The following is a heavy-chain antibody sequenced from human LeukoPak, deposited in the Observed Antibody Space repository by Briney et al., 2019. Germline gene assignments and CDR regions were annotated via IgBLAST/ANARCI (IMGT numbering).Heavy chain of an antibody. CDR2: IYYSGST. J-gene: IGHJ5*02. D-gene: IGHD3-10*01. V-gene: IGHV4-59*01. CDR3: ARVDFGELGNWFDP. Sequence: SETLSLTCTVSGGSISSYYWSWIRQPPGKGLEWIGYIYYSGSTNYNPSLKSRVTISVDTSKNQFSLKLSSVTAADTAVYYCARVDFGELGNWFDPWGQGTLVTVSS. CDR1: GGSISSYY.